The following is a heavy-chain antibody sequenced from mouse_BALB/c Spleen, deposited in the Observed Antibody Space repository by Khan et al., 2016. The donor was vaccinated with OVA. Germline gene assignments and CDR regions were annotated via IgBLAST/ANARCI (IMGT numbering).Heavy chain of an antibody. D-gene: IGHD1-1*02. CDR2: IDPYNGDN. Sequence: VHVKQSGPELVKPGASVKISCKASGYTFIDYNIHWLKQSHGKSLEWIGYIDPYNGDNAYNQKVKSKATLTVDTSSSTAYMELHSLTSEDSTFYYFARSHYFDGGHYWYFGVWGAGTTVTFSS. J-gene: IGHJ1*01. CDR1: GYTFIDYN. V-gene: IGHV1S29*02. CDR3: ARSHYFDGGHYWYFGV.